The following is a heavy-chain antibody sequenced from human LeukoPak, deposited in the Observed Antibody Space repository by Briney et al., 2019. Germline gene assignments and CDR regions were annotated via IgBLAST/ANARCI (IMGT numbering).Heavy chain of an antibody. Sequence: PSETLSLTCAVYGGSFSPYYWSWIRQPPGKGLEWIGEINHSGSTNYNPSLKSRVTISVDTSKNQFSLKLSSVTAADTAVYYCARDQSYYDSSGYYYYFDYWGQGTLVTVSS. CDR1: GGSFSPYY. D-gene: IGHD3-22*01. J-gene: IGHJ4*02. V-gene: IGHV4-34*01. CDR3: ARDQSYYDSSGYYYYFDY. CDR2: INHSGST.